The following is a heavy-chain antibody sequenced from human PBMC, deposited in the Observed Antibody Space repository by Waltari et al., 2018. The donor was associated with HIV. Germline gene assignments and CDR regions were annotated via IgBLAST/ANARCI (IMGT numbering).Heavy chain of an antibody. D-gene: IGHD3-22*01. CDR2: FDPEDGET. J-gene: IGHJ4*02. CDR3: ATARWGYYDSSGYYLFDY. CDR1: GYTLPELS. Sequence: QVQLVQSGAEVKKPGASVKVSCKVSGYTLPELSMPWVRQAPGTGLEWMGGFDPEDGETIYAQKFQGRVTMTEDTSTDTAYMELSSLRSEDTAVYYCATARWGYYDSSGYYLFDYWGQGTLVTVSS. V-gene: IGHV1-24*01.